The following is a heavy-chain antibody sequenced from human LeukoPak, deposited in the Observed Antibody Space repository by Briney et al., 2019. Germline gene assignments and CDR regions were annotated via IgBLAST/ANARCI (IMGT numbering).Heavy chain of an antibody. Sequence: PGGSLRLSCAASGFTFSSHWMHWVRQVPGEGLVWVSRISRDGRSTAYADSVKGRFTFSRDNAKNTPYLQMNSLRAEDTAVYYCTSDTVDTSLGIDYWGLGTLVTVSS. CDR1: GFTFSSHW. J-gene: IGHJ4*02. CDR3: TSDTVDTSLGIDY. D-gene: IGHD5-18*01. CDR2: ISRDGRST. V-gene: IGHV3-74*01.